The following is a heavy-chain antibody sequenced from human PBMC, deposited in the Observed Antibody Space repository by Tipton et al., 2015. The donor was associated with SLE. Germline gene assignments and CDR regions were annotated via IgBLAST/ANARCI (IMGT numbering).Heavy chain of an antibody. CDR3: ARGVAIFGVVIAPDGMDV. D-gene: IGHD3-3*01. V-gene: IGHV4-34*01. CDR2: INHSGST. J-gene: IGHJ6*02. CDR1: GGSFSGYS. Sequence: TLSLTCAVYGGSFSGYSWSWIRQPPGKGLEWIGEINHSGSTNYNPSLKSRVTISVDTSKNQFSLKLSSVTAADTAVYYCARGVAIFGVVIAPDGMDVWGQGTTVTVSS.